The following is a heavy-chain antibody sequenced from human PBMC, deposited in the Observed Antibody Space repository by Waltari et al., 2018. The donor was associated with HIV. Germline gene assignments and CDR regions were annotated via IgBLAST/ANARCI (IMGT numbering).Heavy chain of an antibody. D-gene: IGHD6-19*01. V-gene: IGHV3-48*03. CDR2: ISSSGSTI. Sequence: EVQLVESGGGVVQPGGSLRLSCAASGFTFSSYEMNWVRQAPAKGLGWVSYISSSGSTISYAESGKGRFTISRDNAKNSLYLQMNSLRAEDTAVYYCARVGYSSGWHSNFYYYSYGMDVWGQGTTVTVSS. J-gene: IGHJ6*02. CDR1: GFTFSSYE. CDR3: ARVGYSSGWHSNFYYYSYGMDV.